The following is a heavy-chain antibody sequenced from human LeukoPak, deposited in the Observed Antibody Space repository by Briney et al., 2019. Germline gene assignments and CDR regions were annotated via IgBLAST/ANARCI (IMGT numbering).Heavy chain of an antibody. J-gene: IGHJ6*02. Sequence: PSETLSLTCTVSGGSIDNYYWSWIRQPPGKGLEWIANIYSSGITTYNPSLRSRVTISVDTSKNQFSLKLSSVTAADTAVYYCAQTGYDFWSGYVDVWGQGTTVTVSS. D-gene: IGHD3-3*01. CDR1: GGSIDNYY. CDR3: AQTGYDFWSGYVDV. CDR2: IYSSGIT. V-gene: IGHV4-59*08.